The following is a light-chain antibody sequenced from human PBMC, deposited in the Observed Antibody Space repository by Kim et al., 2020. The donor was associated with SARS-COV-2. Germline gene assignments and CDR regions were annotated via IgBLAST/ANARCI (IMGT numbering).Light chain of an antibody. Sequence: DIQLTQSPSFLSASVGDRVTITCRASQGISSYLAWYQQKPGKAPKLLIYAASTLQSGVPSRFSGSGSGTEFTLTISSLQPEDFATYYYQQHNSNPRLTFGGGTKVDIK. V-gene: IGKV1-9*01. CDR3: QQHNSNPRLT. CDR2: AAS. J-gene: IGKJ4*01. CDR1: QGISSY.